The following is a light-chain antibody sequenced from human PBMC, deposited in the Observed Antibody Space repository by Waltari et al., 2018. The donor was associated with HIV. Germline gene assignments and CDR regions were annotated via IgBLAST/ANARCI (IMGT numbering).Light chain of an antibody. CDR2: DVN. V-gene: IGLV2-11*01. CDR1: SSDIGGYDY. J-gene: IGLJ2*01. CDR3: CSYAGSYTEI. Sequence: QSALTQPASVAVSPGQSITISCTGTSSDIGGYDYVPWYQQHPGKAPKLMIFDVNKRPSEVPARFSGSKSGHTASLTISGLQADDEADYYCCSYAGSYTEIFGGGTKLTVL.